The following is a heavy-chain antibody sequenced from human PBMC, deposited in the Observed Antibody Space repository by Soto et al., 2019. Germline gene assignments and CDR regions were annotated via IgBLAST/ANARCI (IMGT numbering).Heavy chain of an antibody. CDR2: IYPGDSDT. V-gene: IGHV5-51*01. CDR3: ARRPGITGITDSFDH. J-gene: IGHJ4*02. D-gene: IGHD1-7*01. Sequence: RGESLTISCTASGYSFSGYWIGWVRQMPGKGLEWMGIIYPGDSDTKYSPSFQGQVTISADKSIATAYLQWTSLKASDTAMYYCARRPGITGITDSFDHWGQGSLVTVYS. CDR1: GYSFSGYW.